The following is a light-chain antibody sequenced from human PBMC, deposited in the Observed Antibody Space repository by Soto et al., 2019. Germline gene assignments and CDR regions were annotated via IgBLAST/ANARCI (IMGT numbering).Light chain of an antibody. Sequence: DIPMTQSPSSVSASVGDRVTITSRASQNISSWLAWYHQKPGKAPKLLIYAASNLQRGVPSRFSGSGSGTDFTLTISNLQPEDFATYFCQQGNSPYTFGQGTKLEIK. CDR2: AAS. J-gene: IGKJ2*01. CDR1: QNISSW. CDR3: QQGNSPYT. V-gene: IGKV1-12*01.